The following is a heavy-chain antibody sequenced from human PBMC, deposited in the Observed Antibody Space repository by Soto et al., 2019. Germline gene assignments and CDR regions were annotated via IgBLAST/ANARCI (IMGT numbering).Heavy chain of an antibody. J-gene: IGHJ6*02. Sequence: GGSLRLSCAASGFTFSSYGMHWVRQAPGKGLEWVAVISYDGSNKYYADSVKGRFTISRDNSKNTLYLQMNSLRAEDTAVYYCAKDLMPLYYYDSSGFPSPTYYGMDVWGQGTTVTVSS. CDR2: ISYDGSNK. V-gene: IGHV3-30*18. D-gene: IGHD3-22*01. CDR1: GFTFSSYG. CDR3: AKDLMPLYYYDSSGFPSPTYYGMDV.